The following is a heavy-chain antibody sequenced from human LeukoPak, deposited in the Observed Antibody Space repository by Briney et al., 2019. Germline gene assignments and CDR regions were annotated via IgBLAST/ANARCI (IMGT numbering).Heavy chain of an antibody. V-gene: IGHV3-48*03. CDR2: ISSTGTTT. CDR3: ARAGP. J-gene: IGHJ5*02. CDR1: GFTFSSFE. Sequence: GGSLRLSCAASGFTFSSFEMNRVRQAPGKGLEWVSYISSTGTTTYYADSVKGRFTISRDNAKNSLYLQMNSLTAEDTAVYYCARAGPWGQGTLVTVSS.